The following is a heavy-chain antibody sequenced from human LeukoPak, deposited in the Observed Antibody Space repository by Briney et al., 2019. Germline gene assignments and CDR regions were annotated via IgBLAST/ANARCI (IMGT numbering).Heavy chain of an antibody. Sequence: GGSLRLSCTASGFTFSTYAMSWVRQAPGKGLEWVSAISGSGGSTFCADSVKGRFTISRDTSKNTLYLQMNSLRAEDTAVYYCAKEDPKYYYYGMDVWGQGTTVTVSS. CDR3: AKEDPKYYYYGMDV. J-gene: IGHJ6*02. CDR1: GFTFSTYA. V-gene: IGHV3-23*01. CDR2: ISGSGGST.